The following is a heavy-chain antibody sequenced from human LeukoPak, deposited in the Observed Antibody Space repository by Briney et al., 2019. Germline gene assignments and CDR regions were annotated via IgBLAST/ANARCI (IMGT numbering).Heavy chain of an antibody. CDR2: LNPNSGGT. CDR3: AGVTVPSASWFDP. J-gene: IGHJ5*02. D-gene: IGHD4-11*01. V-gene: IGHV1-2*02. CDR1: GYTFTRYY. Sequence: GASVKVSRKASGYTFTRYYMHWVRQAPGQGLEWMGWLNPNSGGTNCAQEFQGRVTMTRDTSISTAYMGLSRLRSDDTAVYCCAGVTVPSASWFDPWGQGTLVTVS.